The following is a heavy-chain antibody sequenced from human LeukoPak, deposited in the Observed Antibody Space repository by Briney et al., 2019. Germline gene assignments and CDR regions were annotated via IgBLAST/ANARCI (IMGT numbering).Heavy chain of an antibody. Sequence: ASVKVSCKASGYTFTSYYIHWVRQAPGQGLEWMGIINPSGGSTSYAQKFQGRVTMTRDTSTSTVYMELSSLRSEDTAVYYCARGGNIVATSYNWFDPWGQGTLVTVSS. CDR1: GYTFTSYY. V-gene: IGHV1-46*01. CDR3: ARGGNIVATSYNWFDP. D-gene: IGHD5-12*01. J-gene: IGHJ5*02. CDR2: INPSGGST.